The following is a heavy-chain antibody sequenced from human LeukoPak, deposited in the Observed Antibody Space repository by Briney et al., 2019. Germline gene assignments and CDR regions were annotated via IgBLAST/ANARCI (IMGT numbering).Heavy chain of an antibody. V-gene: IGHV5-51*01. Sequence: GESLKISCKSSGYSFTNYWIGWVRQMPGKGLEWMGIIYPGDSDTRYSPSFQGQVTILVDKSISTAYLQWSSLKASDTAMYYCARHLAAAGLAFDAFQVWGQGTMVTVSS. CDR1: GYSFTNYW. CDR2: IYPGDSDT. J-gene: IGHJ3*01. D-gene: IGHD6-13*01. CDR3: ARHLAAAGLAFDAFQV.